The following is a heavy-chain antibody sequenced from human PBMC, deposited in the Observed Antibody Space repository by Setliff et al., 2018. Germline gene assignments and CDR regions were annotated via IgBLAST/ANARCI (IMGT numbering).Heavy chain of an antibody. D-gene: IGHD4-17*01. J-gene: IGHJ6*03. V-gene: IGHV1-18*01. CDR3: AREVGGAVTTTNYHYYMDV. Sequence: GASVKVSCKASGYTFTSYGVSWVRQAPGQGLEWMGWISGYNGKTNYAQKVQGRVSMTTHTSTTTAHMELSSLRSEDTAVYYCAREVGGAVTTTNYHYYMDVWGKGTTVTVSS. CDR1: GYTFTSYG. CDR2: ISGYNGKT.